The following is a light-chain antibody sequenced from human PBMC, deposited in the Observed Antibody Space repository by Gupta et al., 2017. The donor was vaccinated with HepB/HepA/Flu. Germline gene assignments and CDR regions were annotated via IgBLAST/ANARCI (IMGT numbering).Light chain of an antibody. CDR2: SAS. Sequence: DIQLTQSPSFLSASLGDRVTITCRASQDINSYLIWYQQKPGKAPKLLIYSASTLQSGVPSRFSGSGSGTEFTLTISSGQPEDFATYYCQQLNSYPITFGQGTRLDIK. V-gene: IGKV1-9*01. CDR3: QQLNSYPIT. J-gene: IGKJ5*01. CDR1: QDINSY.